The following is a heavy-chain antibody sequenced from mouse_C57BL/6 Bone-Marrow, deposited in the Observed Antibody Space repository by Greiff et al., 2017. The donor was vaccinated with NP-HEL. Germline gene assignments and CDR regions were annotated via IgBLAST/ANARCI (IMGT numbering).Heavy chain of an antibody. CDR3: ARYAMDY. Sequence: VQLQQSGAELMRPGASVKLSCKASGYTFTDYYINWVKQRPGQGLEWIARIYPGSGNTYYNEKFKGKATLTAEKSSSTAYMQLSSLTSEDSAVYFCARYAMDYWGQGTSVTVSS. CDR1: GYTFTDYY. V-gene: IGHV1-76*01. J-gene: IGHJ4*01. CDR2: IYPGSGNT.